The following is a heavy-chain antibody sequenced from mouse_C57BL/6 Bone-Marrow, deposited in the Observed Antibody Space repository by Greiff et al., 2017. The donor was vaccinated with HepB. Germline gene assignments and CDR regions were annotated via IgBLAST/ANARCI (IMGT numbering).Heavy chain of an antibody. CDR2: ISSGGSYT. J-gene: IGHJ2*01. D-gene: IGHD1-1*01. Sequence: EVQLVESGGDLVKPGGSLKLSCAASGFTFSSYGMSWVRQTPDKRLEWVATISSGGSYTYYPDSVKGRFPISRDNAKNTLYLQMSSLKSEDTAMYYCARRGVVAPYFDYWGQGTTLTVSS. V-gene: IGHV5-6*01. CDR1: GFTFSSYG. CDR3: ARRGVVAPYFDY.